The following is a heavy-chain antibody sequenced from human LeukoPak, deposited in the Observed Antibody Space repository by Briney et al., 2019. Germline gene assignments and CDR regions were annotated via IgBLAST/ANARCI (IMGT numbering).Heavy chain of an antibody. CDR3: ARGRYSSDFDP. D-gene: IGHD6-19*01. J-gene: IGHJ5*02. CDR2: IYYSGST. CDR1: GGSISSYY. Sequence: PSETLSLTCTVPGGSISSYYWSWIRQPPGKGLEWIGYIYYSGSTTYNPSLKSRVTISVDTSKNQFSLKLSSVTAADTAVYYCARGRYSSDFDPWGQGTLVTVSS. V-gene: IGHV4-59*01.